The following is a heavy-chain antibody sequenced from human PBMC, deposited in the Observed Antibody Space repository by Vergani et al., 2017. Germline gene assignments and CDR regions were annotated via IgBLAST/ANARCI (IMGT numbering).Heavy chain of an antibody. CDR3: ARDPWRISYYYYGMDV. CDR2: INPNSGGT. Sequence: QVQLVQSGAEVKKPGASVKVSCKASGYTFTGYYMHWVRQAPGQGLEWMGWINPNSGGTNYAQKFQGRVTMTRDTSISIAYMELSRLRSDDTAVYYCARDPWRISYYYYGMDVWGQGTTVTVSS. CDR1: GYTFTGYY. J-gene: IGHJ6*02. D-gene: IGHD2-15*01. V-gene: IGHV1-2*02.